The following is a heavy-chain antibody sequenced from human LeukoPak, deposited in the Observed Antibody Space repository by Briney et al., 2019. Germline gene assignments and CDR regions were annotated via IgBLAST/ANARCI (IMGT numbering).Heavy chain of an antibody. CDR3: ARDWYFDL. CDR1: GDSISSRSYY. Sequence: NPSETLSLTCPVSGDSISSRSYYWGWIRQPPGKGLEWIGTIYYSGSTYFNPSLESRVIISIDTSKNQFSLRLSSVTAADTAVYYCARDWYFDLWGPGTLVTVCS. V-gene: IGHV4-39*07. CDR2: IYYSGST. J-gene: IGHJ2*01.